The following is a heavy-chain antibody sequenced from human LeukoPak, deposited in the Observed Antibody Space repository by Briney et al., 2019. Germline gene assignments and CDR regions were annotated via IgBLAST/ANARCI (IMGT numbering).Heavy chain of an antibody. J-gene: IGHJ3*02. CDR3: ARETGGYYFDSSVVDGAFDI. CDR2: IYYSGST. CDR1: GGSISSGGYY. D-gene: IGHD3-22*01. Sequence: SQTLSLTCAVSGGSISSGGYYWSWLRPHPGQGLEWVGYIYYSGSTYYNPPLKSRVTISVDTSKNQFSLKLSSVIAADTAVDYCARETGGYYFDSSVVDGAFDIWGQGTMVTVSS. V-gene: IGHV4-31*11.